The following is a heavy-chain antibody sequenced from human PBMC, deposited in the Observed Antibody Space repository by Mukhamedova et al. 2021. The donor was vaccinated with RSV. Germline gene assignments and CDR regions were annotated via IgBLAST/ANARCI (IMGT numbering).Heavy chain of an antibody. CDR2: ISGSGGST. CDR3: AKAVEYYDSSGDYYAIWDY. Sequence: GKGLEWVSAISGSGGSTYYADSVKGRFTISRDNSKNTLYLQMNSLRAEDTAVYYCAKAVEYYDSSGDYYAIWDYWGQGTLVTVS. D-gene: IGHD3-22*01. V-gene: IGHV3-23*01. J-gene: IGHJ4*02.